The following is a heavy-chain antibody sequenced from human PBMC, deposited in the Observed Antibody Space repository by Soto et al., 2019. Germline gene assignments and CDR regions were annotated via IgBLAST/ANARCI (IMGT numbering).Heavy chain of an antibody. CDR1: GYSFTSYW. CDR3: ARIAREQFGWFDP. CDR2: IYPGDSDT. Sequence: EVQLVQSGAEVKKSGESLKISCKGSGYSFTSYWIGWVRQMPGKGLEWMGIIYPGDSDTRYSPSFQGQVTISADKSNSTAYLQWNSLKASDTAMYYCARIAREQFGWFDPWGQGTLVTVSS. J-gene: IGHJ5*02. D-gene: IGHD3-16*01. V-gene: IGHV5-51*03.